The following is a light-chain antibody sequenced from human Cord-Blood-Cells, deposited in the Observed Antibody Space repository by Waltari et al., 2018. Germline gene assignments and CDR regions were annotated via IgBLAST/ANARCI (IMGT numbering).Light chain of an antibody. CDR2: EGS. V-gene: IGLV2-23*01. CDR1: SSDVGSYNL. Sequence: QSALTQPASVSGSPGQSITISCTGTSSDVGSYNLVSWYQQHPGKAPKRMIYEGSNRPSGVSNRYSGSKAGKTASLTISGLQAEDEADDYCCSYAGSSTLVFGGGTKLTVL. J-gene: IGLJ2*01. CDR3: CSYAGSSTLV.